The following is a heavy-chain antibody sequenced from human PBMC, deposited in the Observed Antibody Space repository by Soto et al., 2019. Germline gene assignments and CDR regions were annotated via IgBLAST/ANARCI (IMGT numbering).Heavy chain of an antibody. CDR2: IKQDGSEK. V-gene: IGHV3-7*01. CDR3: ARGGYSYGPSYYYGMDV. J-gene: IGHJ6*02. CDR1: GFTFSSYW. D-gene: IGHD5-18*01. Sequence: GGSLRLSCAASGFTFSSYWMSWVRQAPGKGLEWVANIKQDGSEKYYVDSVKGRFTISRDNAKNSLYLQMNSLRAEDTAVYYCARGGYSYGPSYYYGMDVWGQGTTVTVSS.